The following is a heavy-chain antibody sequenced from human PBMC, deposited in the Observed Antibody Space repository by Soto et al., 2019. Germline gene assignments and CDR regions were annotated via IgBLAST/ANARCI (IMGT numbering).Heavy chain of an antibody. D-gene: IGHD3-22*01. Sequence: EVQLVESGGGLVQPGRSLRLSCAASGFTFDDYAMHWVRQAPGKGLEWVSGISWNSGSIGYADSVKGRFTISRDNAKNSLYLQMNSLRAEDTALYYCAKDITYDSSGYYNYYYGMDVWGQGTTVTVSS. CDR3: AKDITYDSSGYYNYYYGMDV. J-gene: IGHJ6*02. CDR1: GFTFDDYA. V-gene: IGHV3-9*01. CDR2: ISWNSGSI.